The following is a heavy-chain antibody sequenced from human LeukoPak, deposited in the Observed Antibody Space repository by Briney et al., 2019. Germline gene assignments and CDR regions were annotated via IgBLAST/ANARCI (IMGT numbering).Heavy chain of an antibody. J-gene: IGHJ5*02. CDR1: GGSISTSTFY. Sequence: SETLSLTCTVSGGSISTSTFYWGWIRQPPGKGLEWIGSIFYTGPTYYDPSLTSRLTISVDTSKNQFSLKLSSVTAADTAVYYCAREGGLAYCGGDCYSDWFDPWGQGTLVTVSS. CDR2: IFYTGPT. D-gene: IGHD2-21*02. V-gene: IGHV4-39*07. CDR3: AREGGLAYCGGDCYSDWFDP.